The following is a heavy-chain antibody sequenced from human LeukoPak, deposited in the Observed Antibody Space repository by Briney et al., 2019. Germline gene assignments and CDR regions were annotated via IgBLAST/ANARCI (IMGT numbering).Heavy chain of an antibody. CDR3: AGHVLRFLEWLLYPDY. CDR2: INHSGST. CDR1: GGSFSGYY. J-gene: IGHJ4*02. Sequence: SETLSLTCAVYGGSFSGYYWSWLRQPPGKGLEWIGEINHSGSTNYNPSLTSRVTISVDTSKNQFSLKLSSVTAADTAVYYCAGHVLRFLEWLLYPDYWGQGTLVTVSS. V-gene: IGHV4-34*01. D-gene: IGHD3-3*01.